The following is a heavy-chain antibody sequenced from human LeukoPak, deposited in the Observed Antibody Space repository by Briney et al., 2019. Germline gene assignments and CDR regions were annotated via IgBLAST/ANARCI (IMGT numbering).Heavy chain of an antibody. CDR2: IYYSGST. CDR1: GGSIGTSNFY. D-gene: IGHD3-22*01. J-gene: IGHJ4*02. Sequence: KPSETLSLTCTVSGGSIGTSNFYWGWIRQPPGKGLEWIGNIYYSGSTYYNPSLKSRVTISVDTSKNQFSLKLSSVTAADTAVYYCATYYDSSGYMDFDYWGQGTLVPVSS. CDR3: ATYYDSSGYMDFDY. V-gene: IGHV4-39*01.